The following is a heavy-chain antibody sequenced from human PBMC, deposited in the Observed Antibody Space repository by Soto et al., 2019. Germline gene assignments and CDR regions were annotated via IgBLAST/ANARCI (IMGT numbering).Heavy chain of an antibody. J-gene: IGHJ4*02. D-gene: IGHD3-16*01. CDR1: GFTFSSYA. CDR2: ISYDGSNK. CDR3: APGGFDY. V-gene: IGHV3-30-3*01. Sequence: QVQLVESGGGVVQPGRSLRLSCVASGFTFSSYAMHWVRQAPGKGLEWVAVISYDGSNKYYADSVKGRFTISRDNSKNTLYLQMNSLRAEDTAVYYCAPGGFDYWGQGTLVTVSS.